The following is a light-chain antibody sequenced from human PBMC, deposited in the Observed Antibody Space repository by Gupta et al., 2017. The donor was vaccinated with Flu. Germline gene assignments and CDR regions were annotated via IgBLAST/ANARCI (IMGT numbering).Light chain of an antibody. J-gene: IGLJ2*01. V-gene: IGLV1-40*01. CDR2: DNN. Sequence: IACTGSSSNIGEGYKVHWYQQLPGTAPKLLIYDNNNRPSGVPDRFSGSKSGTSASLAVTGLQAEDEADYYCQSYDYSLSGSVAFGGGTKLSV. CDR1: SSNIGEGYK. CDR3: QSYDYSLSGSVA.